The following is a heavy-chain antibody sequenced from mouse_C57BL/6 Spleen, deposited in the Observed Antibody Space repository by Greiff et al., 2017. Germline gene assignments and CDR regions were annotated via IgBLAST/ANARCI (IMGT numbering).Heavy chain of an antibody. D-gene: IGHD1-1*01. CDR2: ISGGGGNT. J-gene: IGHJ1*03. CDR3: ATPPNYYGSSYGYFDV. CDR1: GFTFSSYT. V-gene: IGHV5-9*01. Sequence: EVQLVESGGGLVKPGGSLKLSCAASGFTFSSYTMSWVRQTPEKRLEWVATISGGGGNTYYPDSVKGRFTISRDNAKNTLYLQMSSLRSEDTALYYCATPPNYYGSSYGYFDVWGTGTTVTVSS.